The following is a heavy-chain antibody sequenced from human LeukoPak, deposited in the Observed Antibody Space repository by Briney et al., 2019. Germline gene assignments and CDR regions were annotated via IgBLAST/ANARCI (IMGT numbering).Heavy chain of an antibody. J-gene: IGHJ4*02. CDR1: GYTFTSYG. Sequence: ASVKVSCKASGYTFTSYGISWVRQAPGQGLEWMGWISAYNGNTNYAQKLQGRVTMTIDTSTSTAYMELRSLRSDDTAVYYCARGLVRCFDWLGVPDYWGQGTLVTVSS. CDR3: ARGLVRCFDWLGVPDY. CDR2: ISAYNGNT. D-gene: IGHD3-9*01. V-gene: IGHV1-18*01.